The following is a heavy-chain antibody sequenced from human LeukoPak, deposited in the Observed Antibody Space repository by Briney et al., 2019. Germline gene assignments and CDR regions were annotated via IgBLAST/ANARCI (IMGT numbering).Heavy chain of an antibody. D-gene: IGHD6-19*01. CDR2: ISFDGSNK. Sequence: PGGSLRLSCAASGFTFNSYGMHWVRQAPGKGLEWVAVISFDGSNKYYADSVKGRFTISRDNSRNTLYLQMNSLRVEDTAVYYCASRSGWYYSFDYWGQGTLVTVSS. J-gene: IGHJ4*02. CDR1: GFTFNSYG. V-gene: IGHV3-30*03. CDR3: ASRSGWYYSFDY.